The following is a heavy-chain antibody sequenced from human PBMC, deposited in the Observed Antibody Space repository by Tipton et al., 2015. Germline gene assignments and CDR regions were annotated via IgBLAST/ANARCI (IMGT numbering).Heavy chain of an antibody. CDR1: GGSISSGDYY. CDR3: ASHYSTVTIPYYYYGMDV. D-gene: IGHD4-17*01. CDR2: IYSSGST. Sequence: TLSLTCTVSGGSISSGDYYWYWIRQHPGKGLEWIGYIYSSGSTYYNPSLKSRVTISVDTSKNQFSLKLSSVSAADTAVYYCASHYSTVTIPYYYYGMDVWGQGTPVTVSS. J-gene: IGHJ6*01. V-gene: IGHV4-31*03.